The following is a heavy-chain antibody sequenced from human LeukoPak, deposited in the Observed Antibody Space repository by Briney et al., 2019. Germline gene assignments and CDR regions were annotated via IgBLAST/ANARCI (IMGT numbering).Heavy chain of an antibody. Sequence: PSETLSLTCTVSGDSISSDYYWAWIRQPPGKGLEWIGSIYQSGRTYYSPSLKSRVTISVDTSKNQFSLKLSSVTAADTAVYYCARQYVDILTGYHRGELYWYFDLWGRGTLVTVSS. V-gene: IGHV4-38-2*02. CDR1: GDSISSDYY. D-gene: IGHD3-9*01. J-gene: IGHJ2*01. CDR2: IYQSGRT. CDR3: ARQYVDILTGYHRGELYWYFDL.